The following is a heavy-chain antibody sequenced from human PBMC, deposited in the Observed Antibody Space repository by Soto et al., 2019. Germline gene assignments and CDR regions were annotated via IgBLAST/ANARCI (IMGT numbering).Heavy chain of an antibody. Sequence: EVQLVESGGGLVQPGGSLRLSSTASGFSFSNYWMHWVRQAPGKGLEWVSRISTDGNIPNYADSVKGRFTISRDNAKNTLYLQMNSLRAEDTAVYYCAREQRGFSYGHWGQGTLVTVSS. V-gene: IGHV3-74*01. J-gene: IGHJ4*02. CDR1: GFSFSNYW. CDR2: ISTDGNIP. CDR3: AREQRGFSYGH. D-gene: IGHD5-18*01.